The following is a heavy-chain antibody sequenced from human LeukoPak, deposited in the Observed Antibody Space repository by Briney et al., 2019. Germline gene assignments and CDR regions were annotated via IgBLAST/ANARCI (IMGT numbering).Heavy chain of an antibody. V-gene: IGHV3-7*01. D-gene: IGHD3-10*01. CDR2: IKQDGSEK. CDR3: ARDSRGAFDY. CDR1: GFTFSRYW. Sequence: GGSLRLSCAASGFTFSRYWMSWLRQAPGKGLEWVANIKQDGSEKYYVDSVKGRFTISRDNAKNSLYLQMNSLRAEDTAVYYSARDSRGAFDYWGQGTLVTVSS. J-gene: IGHJ4*02.